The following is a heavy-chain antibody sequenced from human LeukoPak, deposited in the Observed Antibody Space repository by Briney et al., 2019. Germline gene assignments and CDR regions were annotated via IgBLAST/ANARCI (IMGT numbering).Heavy chain of an antibody. D-gene: IGHD4/OR15-4a*01. V-gene: IGHV6-1*01. CDR1: GDSVSSKSAA. CDR3: ARSRGATFDY. J-gene: IGHJ4*02. CDR2: TYYRSKWSN. Sequence: SQTLSLTCAISGDSVSSKSAAWNWIRQSPSGGLEWVGRTYYRSKWSNDYAASAKSRITVNPDTSKNQLSLQLSSVTPEDTAVYYCARSRGATFDYWGQGTLVTVSS.